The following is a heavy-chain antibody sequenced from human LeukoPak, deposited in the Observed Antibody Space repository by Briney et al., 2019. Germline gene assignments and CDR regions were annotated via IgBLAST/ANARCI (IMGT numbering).Heavy chain of an antibody. CDR1: GFTLSSYA. V-gene: IGHV3-23*01. J-gene: IGHJ6*03. CDR2: ISASGGST. D-gene: IGHD3-10*01. Sequence: GGSLRLSXAASGFTLSSYAMSWVRQSPGKGLEWVSSISASGGSTDYADSVKGRFTISRDNSKNTVYLQMNSLRAEDTAVYYCAKVMKGSERLTMVRGVIIKTAGLYYMDVWGKGTTVTVSS. CDR3: AKVMKGSERLTMVRGVIIKTAGLYYMDV.